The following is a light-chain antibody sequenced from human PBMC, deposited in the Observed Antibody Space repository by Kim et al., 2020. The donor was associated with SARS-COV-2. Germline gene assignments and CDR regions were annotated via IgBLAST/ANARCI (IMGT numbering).Light chain of an antibody. CDR2: GAS. CDR3: QQYGSSLLT. CDR1: QRISSSY. J-gene: IGKJ4*01. V-gene: IGKV3-20*01. Sequence: SPGESATLSCRASQRISSSYLAWYQQKPGQAPRLLIYGASTRATAIPDRFSGSGSGTDFTLTISRLEPEDSAMYYCQQYGSSLLTFGGGTKVDIK.